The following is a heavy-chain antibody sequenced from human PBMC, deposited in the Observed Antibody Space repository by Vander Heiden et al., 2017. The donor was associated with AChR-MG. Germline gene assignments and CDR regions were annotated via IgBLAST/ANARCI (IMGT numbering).Heavy chain of an antibody. D-gene: IGHD4-17*01. CDR3: ARKPSYGDYFDY. J-gene: IGHJ4*02. CDR1: GGSFSCYY. CDR2: INHSGST. V-gene: IGHV4-34*01. Sequence: QVQLQQWGAGLLKPSETLYLPCAVYGGSFSCYYWCWIRQPPGKGLEWIGEINHSGSTNYNPSLKSRVTISVDTSKNQFSLKLSSVTAADTAVYYCARKPSYGDYFDYWAQGTLVTVSS.